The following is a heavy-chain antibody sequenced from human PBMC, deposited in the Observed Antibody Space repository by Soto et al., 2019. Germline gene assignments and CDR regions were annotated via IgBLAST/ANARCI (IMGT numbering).Heavy chain of an antibody. CDR1: GYTLTHYY. V-gene: IGHV1-46*01. J-gene: IGHJ4*02. CDR2: INPSTLAT. CDR3: ARNGQTYDYYFFDN. D-gene: IGHD5-12*01. Sequence: ASVKVSWKASGYTLTHYYMHWVRQAPGQGPEWVGVINPSTLATSYAQKFQGRVTMTRDTSTSTVYMELNSLISEDTAVYYCARNGQTYDYYFFDNWGQGTLVTVSS.